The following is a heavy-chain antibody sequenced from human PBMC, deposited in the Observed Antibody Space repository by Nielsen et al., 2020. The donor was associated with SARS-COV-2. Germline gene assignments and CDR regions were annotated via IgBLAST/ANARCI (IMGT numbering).Heavy chain of an antibody. CDR1: GGSISSSSYY. J-gene: IGHJ6*02. CDR2: IYYSGST. Sequence: SETLSLTCTVSGGSISSSSYYWGWIRQPPGKGLEWIGSIYYSGSTYYNPSLKSRVTISVDTSKNQFSLKLSSVTAADTAVYYCARGLRGFSSSPSPRTYYYYGMDVWGQGTTVTVSS. D-gene: IGHD6-6*01. CDR3: ARGLRGFSSSPSPRTYYYYGMDV. V-gene: IGHV4-39*01.